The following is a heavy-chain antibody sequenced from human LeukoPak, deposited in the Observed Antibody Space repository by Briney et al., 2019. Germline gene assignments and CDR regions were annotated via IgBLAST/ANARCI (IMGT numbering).Heavy chain of an antibody. V-gene: IGHV3-23*01. CDR3: AKTRWQWTRKYFDF. CDR1: GFTFSSYA. J-gene: IGHJ4*02. CDR2: ITVDDVT. Sequence: GGSLRFTCAASGFTFSSYAMSWVRQAPGKGLEWISTITVDDVTYYAASVKGRFTISRYNSRNTLSLQMTSLRAEDSAVYYCAKTRWQWTRKYFDFWGQGSLVTVSS. D-gene: IGHD5-24*01.